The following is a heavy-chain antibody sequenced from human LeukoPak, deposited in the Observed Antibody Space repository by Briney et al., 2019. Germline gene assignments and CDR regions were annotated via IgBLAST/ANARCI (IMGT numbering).Heavy chain of an antibody. J-gene: IGHJ6*03. CDR2: ISGSGDSA. CDR3: ARSPAGANYYLDV. V-gene: IGHV3-23*01. Sequence: GGSLRLSCAASGFTFSNYAMRWVRQAPGKGLEWVSGISGSGDSAYYADSMKGRFTISRDNAKNSLYLQMNSLRAEDTAVYYCARSPAGANYYLDVWGKGTTVTISS. CDR1: GFTFSNYA. D-gene: IGHD1-14*01.